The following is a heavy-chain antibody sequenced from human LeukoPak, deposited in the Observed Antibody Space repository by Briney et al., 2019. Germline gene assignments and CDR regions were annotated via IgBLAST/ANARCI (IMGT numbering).Heavy chain of an antibody. J-gene: IGHJ4*02. V-gene: IGHV1-69*05. CDR3: AREDSGRVFDY. CDR1: GGTFSSYA. CDR2: IIPIFSTA. Sequence: ASVKVSCKASGGTFSSYAISWVRQAPGQGLEWLGRIIPIFSTANYAQKFQGRVTITTDESTSTAYMELSSLRSEDTAVYYCAREDSGRVFDYWGQGTLVTVSS. D-gene: IGHD1-26*01.